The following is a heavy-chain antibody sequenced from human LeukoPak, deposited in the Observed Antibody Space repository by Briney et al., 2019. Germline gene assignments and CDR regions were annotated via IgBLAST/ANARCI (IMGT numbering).Heavy chain of an antibody. CDR3: AKMSVGATTDYFDY. D-gene: IGHD1-26*01. Sequence: PSETLSLTFTVSGGSIIGYYRSWIRHPPGKGLEGFAYIYYSGSTNYNPSLKSRVTISVDTSKNQFSLKLSSVPAADTAVYYCAKMSVGATTDYFDYWGQGTLVTVSS. CDR1: GGSIIGYY. J-gene: IGHJ4*02. V-gene: IGHV4-59*01. CDR2: IYYSGST.